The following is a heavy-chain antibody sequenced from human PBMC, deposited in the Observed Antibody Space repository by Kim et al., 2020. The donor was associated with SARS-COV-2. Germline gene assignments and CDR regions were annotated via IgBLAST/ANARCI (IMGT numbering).Heavy chain of an antibody. CDR2: ISSSGSTI. CDR3: ARAGFAIFGVVIEDFDY. Sequence: GGSLRLSCAASGFTFSSYEMNWVRQAPGKGLEWVSYISSSGSTIYYADSVKGRFTISRDNAKNSLYLQMNSLRAEDTAVYYCARAGFAIFGVVIEDFDYWGQGTLVTVSS. V-gene: IGHV3-48*03. J-gene: IGHJ4*02. D-gene: IGHD3-3*01. CDR1: GFTFSSYE.